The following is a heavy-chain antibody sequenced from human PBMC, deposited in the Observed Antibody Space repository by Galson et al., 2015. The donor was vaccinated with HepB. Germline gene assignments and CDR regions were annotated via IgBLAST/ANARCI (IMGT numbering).Heavy chain of an antibody. V-gene: IGHV3-23*01. D-gene: IGHD2-2*01. CDR1: GFTFGSYA. CDR3: AKRGTVKLPAAGGFDY. J-gene: IGHJ4*02. Sequence: SLRLSCAASGFTFGSYAMNWVRQAPGKGLEWVSAISGSGGATYYADSVDGRFRISRDNSKNTLYLQMNSLRAEDTAVYYCAKRGTVKLPAAGGFDYWGQGTLVTVSS. CDR2: ISGSGGAT.